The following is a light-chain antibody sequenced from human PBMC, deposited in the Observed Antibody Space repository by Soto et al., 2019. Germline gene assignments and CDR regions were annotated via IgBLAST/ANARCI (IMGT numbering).Light chain of an antibody. CDR3: QQYSGSPPYT. V-gene: IGKV3-20*01. J-gene: IGKJ2*01. Sequence: EIVLTQSPGTLSLSPGERATLSCRASQGVSNSYLAWYQQKPGQAPRLLMYAASSRATGIPDRFSGSGSGTDFTLTISRLEPEDSAVYYCQQYSGSPPYTFGQGTTLEIK. CDR1: QGVSNSY. CDR2: AAS.